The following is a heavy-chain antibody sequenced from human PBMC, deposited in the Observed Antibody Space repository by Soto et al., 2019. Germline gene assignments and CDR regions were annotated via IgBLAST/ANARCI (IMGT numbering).Heavy chain of an antibody. J-gene: IGHJ6*02. CDR3: ARGLLAWDYDSYGMDF. CDR1: GFTFTTYC. CDR2: ISNDAVHT. V-gene: IGHV3-64*01. Sequence: EVQLVESGGGLVQPGGSLTLSCVASGFTFTTYCMHWVHQAPGKGLEYLSAISNDAVHTYYANSVKDRFIISRDNSKDTLYLHMCSLRPEDMAVYYCARGLLAWDYDSYGMDFWGQGTTVTVSS. D-gene: IGHD2-15*01.